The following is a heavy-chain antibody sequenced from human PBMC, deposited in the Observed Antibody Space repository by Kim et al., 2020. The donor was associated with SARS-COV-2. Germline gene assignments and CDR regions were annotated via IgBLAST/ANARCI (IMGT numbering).Heavy chain of an antibody. V-gene: IGHV4-31*02. Sequence: YYNPALKSRVTISVDTSKNQFSRKLSSVTAADTAVYYCARGGSGWYYFDYWGQGTLVTVSS. J-gene: IGHJ4*02. D-gene: IGHD6-19*01. CDR3: ARGGSGWYYFDY.